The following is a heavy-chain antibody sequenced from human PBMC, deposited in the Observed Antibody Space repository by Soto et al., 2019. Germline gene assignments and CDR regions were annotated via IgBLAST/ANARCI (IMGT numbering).Heavy chain of an antibody. Sequence: SETLSLTCTVSGGSISSGGYYWSWIRQHPGTGLEWIGHISYSGSTYYNPSLKSRVTISVDTSKNQFSLKLSSVTAADTAVYYCARHWVAGTYYYYGMDVWGQGTTVTVSS. V-gene: IGHV4-39*01. D-gene: IGHD6-19*01. CDR1: GGSISSGGYY. CDR3: ARHWVAGTYYYYGMDV. J-gene: IGHJ6*02. CDR2: ISYSGST.